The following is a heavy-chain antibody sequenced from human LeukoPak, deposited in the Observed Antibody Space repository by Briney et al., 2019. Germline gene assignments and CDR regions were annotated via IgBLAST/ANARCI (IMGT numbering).Heavy chain of an antibody. V-gene: IGHV3-7*03. Sequence: PGGSLRLSCAASGFTFGSYWMSWVRQAPGKGLEWVATIKRDGSEKYYVDSVKGRFTISRDNAKNSLYLQMNSLRAEDMALYYCAKSPRALREEDSSSWLYFDYWGQGTLVTVSS. CDR2: IKRDGSEK. CDR1: GFTFGSYW. D-gene: IGHD6-6*01. J-gene: IGHJ4*02. CDR3: AKSPRALREEDSSSWLYFDY.